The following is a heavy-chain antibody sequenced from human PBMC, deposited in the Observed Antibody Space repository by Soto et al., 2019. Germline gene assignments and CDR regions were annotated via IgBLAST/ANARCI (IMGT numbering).Heavy chain of an antibody. CDR3: ARERQPYINSQGVWFGP. D-gene: IGHD4-4*01. CDR2: VYYSGSS. V-gene: IGHV4-31*03. Sequence: TLSPTSTVYRASTSTIATYCSWLRHHPLKGLEWIGNVYYSGSSHYNPSLKSRVTISIDTSKNQFSLKLSSVTAADTAVYYCARERQPYINSQGVWFGPWGQGTLVTVSS. J-gene: IGHJ5*02. CDR1: RASTSTIATY.